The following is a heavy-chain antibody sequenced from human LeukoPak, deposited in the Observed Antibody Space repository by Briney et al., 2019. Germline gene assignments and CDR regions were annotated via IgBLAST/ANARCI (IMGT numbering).Heavy chain of an antibody. CDR2: ITGSGGNT. V-gene: IGHV3-23*01. Sequence: GASLRLSCAASGFTFSNYAMSWVRQAPGKGLEWVSAITGSGGNTYYADSAKGRFTISRDNSKNTVFLQMNSLRAEDTAVYYCAKWGDYDVLTGYYVSDYWGQGTLVTVSS. CDR1: GFTFSNYA. CDR3: AKWGDYDVLTGYYVSDY. D-gene: IGHD3-9*01. J-gene: IGHJ4*02.